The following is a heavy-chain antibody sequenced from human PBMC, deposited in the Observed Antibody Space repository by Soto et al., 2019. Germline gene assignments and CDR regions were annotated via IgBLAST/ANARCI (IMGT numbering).Heavy chain of an antibody. V-gene: IGHV3-21*01. CDR2: ISSSSDYI. Sequence: GGSLRLSCAASGFNFSAYSMNWVRQAPGKGLEWVALISSSSDYIFYTDSVKGRFTISRDNAKNSVYLQMSSLRAEDTAVYYCARDGGYYAFDYWGQGTLVTVSS. CDR1: GFNFSAYS. J-gene: IGHJ4*02. D-gene: IGHD5-12*01. CDR3: ARDGGYYAFDY.